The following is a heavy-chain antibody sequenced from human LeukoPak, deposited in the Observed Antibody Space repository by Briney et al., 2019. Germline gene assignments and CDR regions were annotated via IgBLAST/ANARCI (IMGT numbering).Heavy chain of an antibody. J-gene: IGHJ1*01. V-gene: IGHV3-23*01. CDR2: ITGTGDTT. CDR3: VKGWDSSGCQH. D-gene: IGHD3-22*01. Sequence: PGGSLRLSCAASGFTFSSYAMSWVRQAPGKRLEWVSVITGTGDTTNYADSVKGRFTISRDNSKNTLYLQMSSLGAEDTAVYYCVKGWDSSGCQHWGQGTLVTVSS. CDR1: GFTFSSYA.